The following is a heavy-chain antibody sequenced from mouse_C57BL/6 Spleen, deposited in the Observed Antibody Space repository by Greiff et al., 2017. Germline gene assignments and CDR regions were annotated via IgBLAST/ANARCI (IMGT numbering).Heavy chain of an antibody. J-gene: IGHJ3*01. V-gene: IGHV1-42*01. CDR2: INPSTGGT. CDR3: ATEAWVAY. CDR1: GYSFTGYY. Sequence: VQLQQSGPELVKPGASVKISCKASGYSFTGYYMNWVKQSPEKGLEWIGEINPSTGGTTYNQKFKAKATLTVDKSSSTAYMQLKSLTSEDSAVYYCATEAWVAYWGQGTLVTVSA.